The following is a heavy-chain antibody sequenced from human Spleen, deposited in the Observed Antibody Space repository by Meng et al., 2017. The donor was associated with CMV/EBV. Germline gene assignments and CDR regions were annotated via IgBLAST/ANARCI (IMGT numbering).Heavy chain of an antibody. V-gene: IGHV1-46*01. CDR3: ARGRPSYCGGDCSPGDY. CDR2: INCNGAGT. CDR1: GGTFSSYT. D-gene: IGHD2-21*01. J-gene: IGHJ4*02. Sequence: ASVKVSCKASGGTFSSYTISWVRQAPGQGLEWMGIINCNGAGTNYAQKFQGRVTMTRDTSTSTVYMDLSSLRSEDTAVYYCARGRPSYCGGDCSPGDYWGQGTLVTVSS.